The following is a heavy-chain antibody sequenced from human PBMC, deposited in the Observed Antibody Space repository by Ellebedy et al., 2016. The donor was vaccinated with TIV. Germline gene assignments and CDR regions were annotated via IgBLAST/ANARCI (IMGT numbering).Heavy chain of an antibody. CDR3: ARRPVNSYYYYMDV. J-gene: IGHJ6*03. CDR1: GVTFSSFA. Sequence: SVKVSXKASGVTFSSFAVSWVRQAPGQGLEWMGGIIPIFGTANYAQNFQGRVTFTADESTSIVYMELHSLRSEDTALYYCARRPVNSYYYYMDVWGQGTTVTVSS. V-gene: IGHV1-69*13. CDR2: IIPIFGTA.